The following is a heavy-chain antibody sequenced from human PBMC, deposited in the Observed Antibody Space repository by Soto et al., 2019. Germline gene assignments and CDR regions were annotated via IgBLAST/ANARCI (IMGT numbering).Heavy chain of an antibody. Sequence: QVQLQQWGAGLLKPSETLSLTCAVYGGSFSGYYWTWIRQPPGTGLEWIGEINHSGSNNYNPSLKSRVTTSVDTYKNPFSLKLTSVTAADTAVYYCARDNSTGLFDYWGQGTLVTVSS. J-gene: IGHJ4*02. CDR2: INHSGSN. D-gene: IGHD2-8*02. V-gene: IGHV4-34*01. CDR3: ARDNSTGLFDY. CDR1: GGSFSGYY.